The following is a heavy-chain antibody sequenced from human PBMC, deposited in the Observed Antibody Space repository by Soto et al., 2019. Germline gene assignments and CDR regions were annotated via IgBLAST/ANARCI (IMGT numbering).Heavy chain of an antibody. J-gene: IGHJ4*02. D-gene: IGHD3-9*01. CDR1: GFTFSSYA. V-gene: IGHV3-23*01. CDR3: AKDRYYDILPGRDHFDF. CDR2: ISGSGGST. Sequence: GGSLRLSCAASGFTFSSYAMSWVRQAPGKGLEWVSAISGSGGSTYYADSVRGRFTISRDNSKNTLYLQMNSLRAEDTAVYYCAKDRYYDILPGRDHFDFWGQGTLVTVSS.